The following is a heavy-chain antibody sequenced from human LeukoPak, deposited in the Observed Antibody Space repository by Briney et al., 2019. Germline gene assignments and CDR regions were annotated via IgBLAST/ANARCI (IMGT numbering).Heavy chain of an antibody. CDR3: ARDRSRWLLSWFDP. CDR2: IYHSGST. V-gene: IGHV4-4*02. D-gene: IGHD3-22*01. Sequence: SETLSLTCAVSGGSISSSNWRSWVRQPPGKGLEWIGEIYHSGSTNYNPSLKSRVTISVDKSKNQFSLKLSSVTAADTAVYYCARDRSRWLLSWFDPWGQGTLVTVSS. J-gene: IGHJ5*02. CDR1: GGSISSSNW.